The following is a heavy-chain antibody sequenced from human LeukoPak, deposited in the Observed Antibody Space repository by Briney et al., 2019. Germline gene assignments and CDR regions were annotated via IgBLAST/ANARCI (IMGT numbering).Heavy chain of an antibody. D-gene: IGHD3-10*01. Sequence: GGSLRLSCAASGLSTSNDWMSWVRQAPGKGLEWVARVKSKSAGETTDYAAPVKGRFTISRDDSKNTLYLQMNSLKTEDTAVYYCTLIQGWGSGSYYRDFWGQGTLATVSS. CDR3: TLIQGWGSGSYYRDF. CDR2: VKSKSAGETT. V-gene: IGHV3-15*01. CDR1: GLSTSNDW. J-gene: IGHJ4*02.